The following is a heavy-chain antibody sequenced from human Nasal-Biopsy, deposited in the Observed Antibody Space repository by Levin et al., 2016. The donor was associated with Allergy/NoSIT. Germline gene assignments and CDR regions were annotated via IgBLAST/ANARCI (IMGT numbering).Heavy chain of an antibody. V-gene: IGHV6-1*01. CDR3: ARELRAAVDGFDN. Sequence: SQTLSLTCAISGDRVSSNSATWNWLRQSPSRGLEWLGKTYYWSKWYNDYAVSVKTRITITPDTSKNQFSLQLNSVSPEDTAVYYCARELRAAVDGFDNWGQGTLVTVSS. J-gene: IGHJ4*02. CDR1: GDRVSSNSAT. D-gene: IGHD6-25*01. CDR2: TYYWSKWYN.